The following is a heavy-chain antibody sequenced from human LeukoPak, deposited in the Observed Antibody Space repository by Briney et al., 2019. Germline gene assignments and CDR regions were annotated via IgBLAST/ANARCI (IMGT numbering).Heavy chain of an antibody. Sequence: GASVKVSCKASGYTFTSYAMNWVRQAPGQGLEWMGWINPNTGGTNYAQKFQGRVTMTRDTSINTAYMELSRLTSDDTAVYYCARDHDFWSGSTYYMDVWGKGTTVTVSS. CDR1: GYTFTSYA. CDR3: ARDHDFWSGSTYYMDV. J-gene: IGHJ6*03. CDR2: INPNTGGT. V-gene: IGHV1-2*02. D-gene: IGHD3-3*01.